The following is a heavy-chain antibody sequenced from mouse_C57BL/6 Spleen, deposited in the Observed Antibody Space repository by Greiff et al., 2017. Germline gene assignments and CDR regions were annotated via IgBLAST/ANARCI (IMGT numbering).Heavy chain of an antibody. CDR3: AREGLRQGFAY. Sequence: EVNLVESGGGLVKPGGSLKLSCAASGFTFSSYAMSWVRQTPEKRLEWVATISDGGSYTYYPDNVKGRFTISRDNAKNNLYLQMSHLKSEDTAMYYCAREGLRQGFAYWGQGTLVTVSA. CDR2: ISDGGSYT. CDR1: GFTFSSYA. J-gene: IGHJ3*01. D-gene: IGHD2-4*01. V-gene: IGHV5-4*01.